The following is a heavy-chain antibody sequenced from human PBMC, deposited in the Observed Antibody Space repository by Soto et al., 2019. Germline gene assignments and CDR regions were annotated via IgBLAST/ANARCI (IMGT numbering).Heavy chain of an antibody. CDR1: GYTLTELP. Sequence: ASVKVSCEVSGYTLTELPMHWVRQAPGKGLEWMGGFDPEDGETIYAQKFQGRVTMTEDTSTDTAYMELSSLRSEDTAVYYCATARDCDSSGYYFDYWGQGTLVTVSS. J-gene: IGHJ4*02. V-gene: IGHV1-24*01. CDR3: ATARDCDSSGYYFDY. CDR2: FDPEDGET. D-gene: IGHD3-22*01.